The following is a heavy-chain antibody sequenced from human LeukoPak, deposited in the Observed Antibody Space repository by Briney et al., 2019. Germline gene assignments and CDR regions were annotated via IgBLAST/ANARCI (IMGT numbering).Heavy chain of an antibody. CDR2: ISSSGSTT. J-gene: IGHJ4*02. V-gene: IGHV3-48*03. Sequence: PGGSLRLSCAASGFSFSNYEMKWVRQAPGKGLEWVSYISSSGSTTYYAASVKGRFTISRDNAKNSLSLQMNSLRVEDTAVYYCARGVPARRFDYWGQGTLVTVSS. CDR3: ARGVPARRFDY. CDR1: GFSFSNYE.